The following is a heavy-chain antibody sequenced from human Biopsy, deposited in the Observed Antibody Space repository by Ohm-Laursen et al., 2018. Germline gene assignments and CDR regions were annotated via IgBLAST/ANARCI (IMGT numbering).Heavy chain of an antibody. V-gene: IGHV1-2*02. CDR1: GYTFTGYH. CDR2: INAKTGDT. J-gene: IGHJ5*02. Sequence: ASVKVSCKASGYTFTGYHVHWARQAPGQGLEWVGWINAKTGDTNYAQKFQGRVTMTRDTSISTVYVDLSSLRSDDTAVYYCTRGGYYYDSLAYYYWFDPWGQGTLVTVSS. D-gene: IGHD3-22*01. CDR3: TRGGYYYDSLAYYYWFDP.